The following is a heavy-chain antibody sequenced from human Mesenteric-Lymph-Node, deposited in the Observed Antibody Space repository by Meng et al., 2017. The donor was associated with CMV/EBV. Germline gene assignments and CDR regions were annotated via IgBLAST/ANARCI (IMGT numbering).Heavy chain of an antibody. Sequence: GGSLRLSCAASGFTFSTYSMNWVRLAPGKGLEWVSSISSGGGYIFHADSVKGRFSTSRDNAENSVFLHMNSLRAEDTAVYFCAKDRDGGYNYGNGYFDYWGQGTLVTVSS. V-gene: IGHV3-21*01. CDR2: ISSGGGYI. J-gene: IGHJ4*02. CDR1: GFTFSTYS. CDR3: AKDRDGGYNYGNGYFDY. D-gene: IGHD5-18*01.